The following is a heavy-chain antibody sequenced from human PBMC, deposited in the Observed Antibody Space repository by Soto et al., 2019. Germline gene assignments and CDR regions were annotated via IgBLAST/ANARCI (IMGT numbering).Heavy chain of an antibody. J-gene: IGHJ4*02. CDR1: GFTFSSYS. V-gene: IGHV3-48*02. D-gene: IGHD1-26*01. CDR3: ARDEAGWDLFY. Sequence: EVQLVESGGGLVQPGGSLRLSCAASGFTFSSYSMNWVREAPGKGLEWVSYISSSSSTIYYADSVKGRFTISRDNAKNSLDLQMNSLRDEDTAVYYCARDEAGWDLFYWGQGTLVTVSS. CDR2: ISSSSSTI.